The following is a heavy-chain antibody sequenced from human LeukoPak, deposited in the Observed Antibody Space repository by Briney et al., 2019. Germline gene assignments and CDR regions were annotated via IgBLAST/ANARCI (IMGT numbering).Heavy chain of an antibody. V-gene: IGHV3-30*02. J-gene: IGHJ4*02. Sequence: GGSLRLSCAASRFTFSSYGMHWVRQAPGKGLEWVAFIRYDGTNKYYADSVKGRFTISRDDSKNTLYLQMNSLRAEDTAVYYCAKLLYYYDSSQPYWGQGTLVTVSS. CDR1: RFTFSSYG. CDR3: AKLLYYYDSSQPY. CDR2: IRYDGTNK. D-gene: IGHD3-22*01.